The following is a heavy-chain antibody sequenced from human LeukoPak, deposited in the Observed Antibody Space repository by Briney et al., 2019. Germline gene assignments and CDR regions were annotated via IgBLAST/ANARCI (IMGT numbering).Heavy chain of an antibody. CDR3: ARESVVPAARYNWFDP. CDR1: GFTFSSYA. CDR2: ISYDGSNK. Sequence: GGSLRLSCAASGFTFSSYAMHWVRQAPGKGLEWVAVISYDGSNKYYADSVKGRFTISRDNSKNTLYLQMNSLRAEDTAVYYCARESVVPAARYNWFDPWGQGTLVTVSS. V-gene: IGHV3-30-3*01. J-gene: IGHJ5*02. D-gene: IGHD2-2*01.